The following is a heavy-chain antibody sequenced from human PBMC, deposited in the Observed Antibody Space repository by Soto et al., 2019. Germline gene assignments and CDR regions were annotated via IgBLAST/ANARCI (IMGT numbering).Heavy chain of an antibody. J-gene: IGHJ3*02. V-gene: IGHV3-33*01. CDR1: GFTFSSYG. CDR3: ATGGPTFVGSFDI. CDR2: IWYDGSNK. Sequence: GGSLRLSCAASGFTFSSYGMHWVRQAPGKGLEWVAVIWYDGSNKYYADSVKGRFTISRDNSKNTLYLQMNSLRAEDTAVYYCATGGPTFVGSFDIWGQGTMVTVSS. D-gene: IGHD2-15*01.